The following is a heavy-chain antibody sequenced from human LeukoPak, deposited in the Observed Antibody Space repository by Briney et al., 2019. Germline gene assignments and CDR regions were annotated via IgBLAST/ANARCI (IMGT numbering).Heavy chain of an antibody. CDR3: AKLGYCSSTSCHDYFDY. J-gene: IGHJ4*02. Sequence: GRSLRLSCAASGFTFSSYGISWVRQAPGKGLEWVSIISGGGGYTYYADSVKGRFTISRDNSKNTLYLRMNSLRAEDTAVYYCAKLGYCSSTSCHDYFDYWGQGTLVTVSS. D-gene: IGHD2-2*03. CDR1: GFTFSSYG. CDR2: ISGGGGYT. V-gene: IGHV3-23*01.